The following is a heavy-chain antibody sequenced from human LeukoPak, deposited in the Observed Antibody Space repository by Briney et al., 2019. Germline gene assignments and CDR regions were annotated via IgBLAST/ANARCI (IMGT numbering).Heavy chain of an antibody. J-gene: IGHJ4*02. CDR3: ARAIAAAGASDY. Sequence: SVKVSCKASGGTFSSYAISWVRQAPGQGLEWMGGIIPIFGTANYAQKFQGRVTITADESTSTAYMGLSSLRSEDTAVYYCARAIAAAGASDYWGQGTLVTVSS. D-gene: IGHD6-13*01. CDR2: IIPIFGTA. CDR1: GGTFSSYA. V-gene: IGHV1-69*01.